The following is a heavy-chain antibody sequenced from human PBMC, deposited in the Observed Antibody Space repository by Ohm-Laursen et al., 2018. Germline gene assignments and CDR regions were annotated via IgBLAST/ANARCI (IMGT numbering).Heavy chain of an antibody. CDR2: IVVGSGNT. CDR1: GFTFTSSA. Sequence: SVKVSCKASGFTFTSSAVQWVRQARGQRLEWIGWIVVGSGNTNYAQKFQERVTITRDMSTSTACMELSSLRSDDTAVYYCVRDLTGPDSYVDYWGQGTLVTVSS. J-gene: IGHJ4*02. V-gene: IGHV1-58*01. CDR3: VRDLTGPDSYVDY. D-gene: IGHD7-27*01.